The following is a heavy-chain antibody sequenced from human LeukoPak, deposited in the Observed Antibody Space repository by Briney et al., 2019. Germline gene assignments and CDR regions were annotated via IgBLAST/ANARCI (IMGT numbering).Heavy chain of an antibody. V-gene: IGHV4-39*07. D-gene: IGHD5-12*01. CDR2: IYHSGSS. Sequence: SETLSLTCSVSGDSISGPTYYWGWIRQPPGKGLEWIGSIYHSGSSHYSPSLKSRVTISIDTSRNQFSLILSSLTAADTAVYYCARGYDVYYYYMDVWGKGTTVTVSS. CDR3: ARGYDVYYYYMDV. CDR1: GDSISGPTYY. J-gene: IGHJ6*03.